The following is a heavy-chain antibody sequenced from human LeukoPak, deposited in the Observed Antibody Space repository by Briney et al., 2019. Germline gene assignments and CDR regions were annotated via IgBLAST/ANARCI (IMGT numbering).Heavy chain of an antibody. CDR3: ARERGYSYKDALDI. D-gene: IGHD5-18*01. V-gene: IGHV3-20*01. J-gene: IGHJ3*02. CDR1: GFTFSSYE. CDR2: INWNGGST. Sequence: GGSLRLSCAASGFTFSSYEMNWVRQAPGKGLEWVSGINWNGGSTGYVDSVKGRFTISRDNAKNSLYLQMNSLRVEDTALYHCARERGYSYKDALDIWGQGTMVTVSS.